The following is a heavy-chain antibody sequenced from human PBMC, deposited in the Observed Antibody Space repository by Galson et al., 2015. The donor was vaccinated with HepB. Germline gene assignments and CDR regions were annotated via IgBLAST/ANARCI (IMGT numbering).Heavy chain of an antibody. J-gene: IGHJ4*02. CDR3: ARTYYDFWSGYPQGYFDY. Sequence: SLRLSCAASGFTFSSYALHWVRQAPGKGLEYFSGISSNGGSTYYADSVKGGFIISRDNSKNTLYLQMGSLRADDMAVYYCARTYYDFWSGYPQGYFDYWGQGALVTVSS. D-gene: IGHD3-3*01. CDR1: GFTFSSYA. CDR2: ISSNGGST. V-gene: IGHV3-64*02.